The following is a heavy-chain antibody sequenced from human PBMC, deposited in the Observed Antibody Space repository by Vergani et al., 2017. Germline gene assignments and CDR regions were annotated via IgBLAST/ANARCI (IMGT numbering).Heavy chain of an antibody. D-gene: IGHD2-15*01. Sequence: EVQLVESGGGLVKPGGSLRLSCAASGFTFSNAWMSWVRQAPGKGLEWVGRIKSKTDGGKTDYAAPVKGRFTISRDDSKNTLVLQMNSLKTEDTAVYYCTTATKRYYYYYYYMDVWGKGTTVTVSS. CDR2: IKSKTDGGKT. J-gene: IGHJ6*03. CDR3: TTATKRYYYYYYYMDV. CDR1: GFTFSNAW. V-gene: IGHV3-15*01.